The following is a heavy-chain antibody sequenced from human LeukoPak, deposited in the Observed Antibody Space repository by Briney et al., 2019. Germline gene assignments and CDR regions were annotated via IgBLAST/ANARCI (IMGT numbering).Heavy chain of an antibody. CDR3: ARVHWNHKFDY. D-gene: IGHD1-1*01. J-gene: IGHJ4*02. Sequence: PSETLSLTCTVSGGSISSSSYYWGWIRQPPGKGLEWIGSIYYSGGTYYNPSLKSRVTISVDTSKNQFSLKLSSVTAADTAVYYCARVHWNHKFDYWGQGTLVTVSS. CDR1: GGSISSSSYY. V-gene: IGHV4-39*07. CDR2: IYYSGGT.